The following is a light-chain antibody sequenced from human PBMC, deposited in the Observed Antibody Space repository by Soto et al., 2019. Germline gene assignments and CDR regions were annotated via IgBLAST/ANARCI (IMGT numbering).Light chain of an antibody. CDR2: GAS. Sequence: EIVLTQSPGTLSLSPGEGATLSCRASQSVSSSYLAWYQQKPGQAPRLLIYGASSRATGIPDRFSGSGSGTDFTLTISRLEPEDFAVYYCQQYGSSPPETFGQGTKVDNK. CDR1: QSVSSSY. J-gene: IGKJ1*01. CDR3: QQYGSSPPET. V-gene: IGKV3-20*01.